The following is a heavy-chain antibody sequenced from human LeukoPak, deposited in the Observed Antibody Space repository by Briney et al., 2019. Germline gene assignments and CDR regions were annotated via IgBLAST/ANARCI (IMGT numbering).Heavy chain of an antibody. V-gene: IGHV3-30*04. CDR1: GFTFSSYA. Sequence: QAGGSLRLSCAASGFTFSSYAMHWVRQAPGKGLEWVAVISYDGSNKYYADSVKGRFTISRDNSKNTLYLQMSSLRAEDTAVYYCARDQSRKALYDFWSGVDYWGQGTLVTVSS. D-gene: IGHD3-3*01. CDR3: ARDQSRKALYDFWSGVDY. J-gene: IGHJ4*02. CDR2: ISYDGSNK.